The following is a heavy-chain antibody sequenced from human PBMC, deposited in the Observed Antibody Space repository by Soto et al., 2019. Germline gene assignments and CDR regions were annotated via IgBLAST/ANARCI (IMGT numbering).Heavy chain of an antibody. D-gene: IGHD3-9*01. CDR2: ISGRGFKK. V-gene: IGHV3-23*01. CDR1: GLILENFG. CDR3: AKNQGFELVPLATVDWFDP. Sequence: PGGSLRLTWAASGLILENFGMSWVRQAPGKGLEWISSISGRGFKKYYADSVKGRFTISRDNSKSTVYLELNNLSAEDTALYHSAKNQGFELVPLATVDWFDPWGQGSVFTVSS. J-gene: IGHJ5*02.